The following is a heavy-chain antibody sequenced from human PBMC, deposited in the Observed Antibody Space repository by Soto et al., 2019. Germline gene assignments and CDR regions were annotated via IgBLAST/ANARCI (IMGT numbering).Heavy chain of an antibody. CDR1: GGSFSGHY. CDR2: INHVGNT. J-gene: IGHJ4*02. V-gene: IGHV4-34*01. CDR3: ARGGGEVRY. Sequence: QVQLQQWGAGLLKPSETLSLTCAVFGGSFSGHYWSWIRQPPGKGLEWVGKINHVGNTKYNPSLKSRVTISLDTSKNQFSLKLRSVTAADTAVYYCARGGGEVRYWCQGTLVSVSS. D-gene: IGHD3-10*01.